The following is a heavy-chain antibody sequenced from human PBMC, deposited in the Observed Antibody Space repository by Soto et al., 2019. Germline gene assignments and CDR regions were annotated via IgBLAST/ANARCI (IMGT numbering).Heavy chain of an antibody. V-gene: IGHV1-69*06. CDR3: ARRDTSGFLRYFDN. CDR2: IVPNVGTV. J-gene: IGHJ4*02. CDR1: GGTLSSFINYP. Sequence: QMQLVQSGAEVKKPGSSVKVSCKASGGTLSSFINYPINWVRQAPGQGLEWMGGIVPNVGTVNYAQKFQGRVTLTEDKSTGTAYMELSSLRSEDTALYYCARRDTSGFLRYFDNWGQGTLVTVSS. D-gene: IGHD3-3*01.